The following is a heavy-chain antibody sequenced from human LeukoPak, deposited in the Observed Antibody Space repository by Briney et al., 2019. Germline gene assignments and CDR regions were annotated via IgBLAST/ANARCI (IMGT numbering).Heavy chain of an antibody. CDR1: GGSFSGYY. J-gene: IGHJ4*02. CDR3: ARVGYGDSPPGDDY. CDR2: IYTSGST. D-gene: IGHD4-17*01. V-gene: IGHV4-59*10. Sequence: SETLSLTCAVYGGSFSGYYWSWIRQPAGKGLEWIGRIYTSGSTNYNPSLKSRVTMSVDTSKNQFSLKLSSVTAADTAVYYCARVGYGDSPPGDDYWGQGTLVTVSS.